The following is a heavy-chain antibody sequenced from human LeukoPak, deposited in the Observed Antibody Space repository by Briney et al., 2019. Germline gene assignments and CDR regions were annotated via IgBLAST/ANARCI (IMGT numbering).Heavy chain of an antibody. V-gene: IGHV1-69*04. CDR3: ARVDYDSSGYYQGAFGV. J-gene: IGHJ6*02. CDR1: GGTFSSYA. D-gene: IGHD3-22*01. CDR2: IIPIFGIA. Sequence: GSSVKVSCEASGGTFSSYAISWVRQVPGQGLEWMGRIIPIFGIANYAQKFQGRVTITADKSTSTAYMELSSLRSEDTAVYYCARVDYDSSGYYQGAFGVWGQGTTVTVSS.